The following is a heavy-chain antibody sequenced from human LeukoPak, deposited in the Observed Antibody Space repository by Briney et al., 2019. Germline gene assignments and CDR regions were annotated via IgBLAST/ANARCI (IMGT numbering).Heavy chain of an antibody. J-gene: IGHJ4*02. V-gene: IGHV4-39*01. Sequence: SETLSLTCTISGGSISSSAYYWGWIRQPPGKGLEWIGSIYFSGTTHYNPSLKSRVTISVDTSKNQFSLKLNSVTAADTAVYYCASLGYCSGGSCYFHDYWGQGTLVTVSS. CDR2: IYFSGTT. CDR1: GGSISSSAYY. CDR3: ASLGYCSGGSCYFHDY. D-gene: IGHD2-15*01.